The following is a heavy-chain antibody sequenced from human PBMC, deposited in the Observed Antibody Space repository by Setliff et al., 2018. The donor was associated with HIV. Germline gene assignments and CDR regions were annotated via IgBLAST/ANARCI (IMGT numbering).Heavy chain of an antibody. CDR1: GYTFTTYS. CDR3: ARGGYGWGDLGPVLDY. Sequence: GASVKVSCKASGYTFTTYSFTWVRQAPGQGLEWMGWISAFNGNTNYAQKLQGRFTMTTDTSTSTAYMELRGLRSDDTAVYYCARGGYGWGDLGPVLDYWSQGTLVTVSS. J-gene: IGHJ4*02. CDR2: ISAFNGNT. D-gene: IGHD5-12*01. V-gene: IGHV1-18*01.